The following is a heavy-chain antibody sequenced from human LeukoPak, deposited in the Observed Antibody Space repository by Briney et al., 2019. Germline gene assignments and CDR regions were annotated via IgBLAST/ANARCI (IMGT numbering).Heavy chain of an antibody. Sequence: GGSLRLSCAASGFTFSSYAMSWVRQAPGKELEWVSAISGSGGSTYYADSVKGRFTISRDNSKSTLYLQMNSLRAEDTAVYYCAKEPRITMVRGVPDGYWGQGTLVTVSS. D-gene: IGHD3-10*01. CDR1: GFTFSSYA. J-gene: IGHJ4*02. CDR2: ISGSGGST. V-gene: IGHV3-23*01. CDR3: AKEPRITMVRGVPDGY.